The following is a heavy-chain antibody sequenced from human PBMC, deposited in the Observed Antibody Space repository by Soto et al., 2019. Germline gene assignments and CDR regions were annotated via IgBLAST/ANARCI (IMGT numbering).Heavy chain of an antibody. CDR2: ISGSGGST. CDR3: AKVHDRSFYGDYAWFDP. Sequence: PGGSLRLSCAASGFTFSSYAMSWVRQAPGKGLEWVSAISGSGGSTYYADSVKGRFTISRDNSKNTLYLQMNSLRAEDTAVYYCAKVHDRSFYGDYAWFDPWGQGPLVTVSS. J-gene: IGHJ5*02. V-gene: IGHV3-23*01. D-gene: IGHD4-17*01. CDR1: GFTFSSYA.